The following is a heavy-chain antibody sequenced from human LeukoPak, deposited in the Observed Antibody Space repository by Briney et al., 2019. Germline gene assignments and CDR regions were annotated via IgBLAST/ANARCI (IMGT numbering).Heavy chain of an antibody. V-gene: IGHV3-48*03. Sequence: PGGSLRLSCAASGFTFSRYEMNWVRQAPGKGLEWVSYISSSGTTIYYADSVKGRFTISRDNAKNSLFLLMNSLRPEDTAVYYCAPYGDFFDYWGQETLVTVSS. D-gene: IGHD4-17*01. J-gene: IGHJ4*02. CDR1: GFTFSRYE. CDR3: APYGDFFDY. CDR2: ISSSGTTI.